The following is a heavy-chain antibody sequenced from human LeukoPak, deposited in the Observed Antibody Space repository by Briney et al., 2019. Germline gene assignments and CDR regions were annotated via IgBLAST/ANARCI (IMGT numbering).Heavy chain of an antibody. V-gene: IGHV4-30-4*08. CDR1: GFTFSSYS. J-gene: IGHJ3*02. CDR3: ARDRGASSGYYANGGNAFDI. Sequence: LRLSCAASGFTFSSYSMNWVRQAPGKGLEWIGYIYYSGSTYYNPSLKSRVTISVDTSKNQFSLKLSSVTAADTAVYYCARDRGASSGYYANGGNAFDIWGQGTMVTVSS. D-gene: IGHD3-22*01. CDR2: IYYSGST.